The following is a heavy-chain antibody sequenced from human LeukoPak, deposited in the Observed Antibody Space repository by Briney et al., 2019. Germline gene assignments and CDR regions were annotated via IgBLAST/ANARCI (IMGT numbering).Heavy chain of an antibody. CDR3: ARAGRDGYNYVDY. J-gene: IGHJ4*02. D-gene: IGHD5-12*01. CDR2: IYYGGST. CDR1: GGSISSYY. V-gene: IGHV4-59*01. Sequence: SETLSLTCTVSGGSISSYYWSWIRQPPGKGLEWIGYIYYGGSTNYNPSLKSRVTISVDTSKNQFSLKLSSVTAADTAVYYCARAGRDGYNYVDYWGQGTLVTVSS.